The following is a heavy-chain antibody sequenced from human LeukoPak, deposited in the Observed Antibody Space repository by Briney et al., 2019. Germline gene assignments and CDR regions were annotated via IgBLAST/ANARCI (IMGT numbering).Heavy chain of an antibody. Sequence: SVKVSCKASGGTFSSYAISWVRQAPGQGLEWMARIIPIFGTANYAQKFQGRVTITTDESTSTAYMELSSLRSEDTAVYYCARVPYSGSYSAGPEDYWGQGTLVTVSS. CDR2: IIPIFGTA. CDR3: ARVPYSGSYSAGPEDY. D-gene: IGHD1-26*01. CDR1: GGTFSSYA. J-gene: IGHJ4*02. V-gene: IGHV1-69*05.